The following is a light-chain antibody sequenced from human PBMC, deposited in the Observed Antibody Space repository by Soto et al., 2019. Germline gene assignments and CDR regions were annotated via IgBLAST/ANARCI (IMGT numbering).Light chain of an antibody. CDR2: DVT. CDR1: SSDIGGYNY. CDR3: SSYSNTITRIV. Sequence: QSALTQPASVSGSPGQLITISCTGTSSDIGGYNYVSWYQQHPDKAPKVMLYDVTIRPSGVSSRFSGSKSGDTASLTISGLRPEDEADYYCSSYSNTITRIVFGSGTKLTVL. V-gene: IGLV2-14*03. J-gene: IGLJ1*01.